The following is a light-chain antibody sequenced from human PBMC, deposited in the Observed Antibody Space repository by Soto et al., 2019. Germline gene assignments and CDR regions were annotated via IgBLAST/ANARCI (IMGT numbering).Light chain of an antibody. Sequence: EIVLTQSPGTLSLSPGERATLSCRASQSVSSSYLAWYQQKPGQAPRLLIDGATSTATGIPDRCSGSGSGTDFTLTSSRLEPVDFAVYYCQQYGSSPLFGPGTKVDIK. CDR1: QSVSSSY. CDR2: GAT. J-gene: IGKJ3*01. CDR3: QQYGSSPL. V-gene: IGKV3-20*01.